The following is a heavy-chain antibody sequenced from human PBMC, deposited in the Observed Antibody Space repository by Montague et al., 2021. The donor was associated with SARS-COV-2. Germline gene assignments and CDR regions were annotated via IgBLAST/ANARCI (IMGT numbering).Heavy chain of an antibody. Sequence: PALVKPTQTLTLTCTFSGFSLRGVGMGVAWIRQAPGKALEWLAGIDWNEDMRYSPPLKNRLTITRHTSNNQVVLTVTYVDVADTGTYYFAHSRIAFPGAPRDFWGQGTLVTVSS. CDR1: GFSLRGVGMG. J-gene: IGHJ4*01. V-gene: IGHV2-5*01. D-gene: IGHD3-3*02. CDR2: IDWNEDM. CDR3: AHSRIAFPGAPRDF.